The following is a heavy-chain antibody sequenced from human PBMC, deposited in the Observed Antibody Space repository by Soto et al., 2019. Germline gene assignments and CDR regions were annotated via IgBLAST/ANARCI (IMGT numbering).Heavy chain of an antibody. CDR3: ARKGAAASYYHYYMDV. J-gene: IGHJ6*03. V-gene: IGHV4-59*01. CDR2: VYYSGNT. D-gene: IGHD6-13*01. CDR1: GGSISPYY. Sequence: QVQLQESGPGLVKPSETLSLTCTVSGGSISPYYWSWIRQPPGKGLEWIGYVYYSGNTNYNPSLESRVTKSVYTSRNRFSLNLTSETAADTAVYYCARKGAAASYYHYYMDVWGRGTALTASS.